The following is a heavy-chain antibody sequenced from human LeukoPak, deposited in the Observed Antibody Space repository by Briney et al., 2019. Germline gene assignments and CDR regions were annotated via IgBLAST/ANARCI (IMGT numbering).Heavy chain of an antibody. Sequence: GASVKVSCKASGYTFTSYGISWVRQAPGQGLEWMGWISAYNGNTNYAQKLQGRVTMTTDTSTSTAYMELSRLRSDDTAVYYCARSGTRILSEDYYYYYYMDVWGKGTTVTVSS. V-gene: IGHV1-18*01. CDR1: GYTFTSYG. D-gene: IGHD2-15*01. CDR2: ISAYNGNT. J-gene: IGHJ6*03. CDR3: ARSGTRILSEDYYYYYYMDV.